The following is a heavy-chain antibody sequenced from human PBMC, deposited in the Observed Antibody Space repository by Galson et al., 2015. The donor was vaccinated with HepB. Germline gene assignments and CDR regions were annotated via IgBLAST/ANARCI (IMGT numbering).Heavy chain of an antibody. D-gene: IGHD5-18*01. CDR1: GFTFSNAW. CDR3: ARDLRGYNYGFNYFHYYMDV. V-gene: IGHV3-15*01. CDR2: IKSKTDGGTT. Sequence: SLRLSCAASGFTFSNAWMSWVRQAPGKGLEWVGRIKSKTDGGTTDYAAPVKGRFTISRDDSKNTLYLQMNSLRAEDTAVYYCARDLRGYNYGFNYFHYYMDVWGTGTTVTVSS. J-gene: IGHJ6*03.